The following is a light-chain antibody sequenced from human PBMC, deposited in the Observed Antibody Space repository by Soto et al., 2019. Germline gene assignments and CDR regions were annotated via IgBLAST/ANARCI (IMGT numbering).Light chain of an antibody. CDR1: QSVSSSY. Sequence: EIVLTQSPGTLSLSPGERATLSCRASQSVSSSYLAWYQQKPGQAPRLLIYGASSRATGIPDRFSGSGSGTEFTLTISRLEPEDFAVYYCQQYGSSPPITFGEVTRLEIK. J-gene: IGKJ5*01. V-gene: IGKV3-20*01. CDR3: QQYGSSPPIT. CDR2: GAS.